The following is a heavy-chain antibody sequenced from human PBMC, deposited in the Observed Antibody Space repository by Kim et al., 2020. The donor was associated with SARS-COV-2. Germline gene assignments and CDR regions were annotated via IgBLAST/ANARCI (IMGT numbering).Heavy chain of an antibody. V-gene: IGHV3-21*06. CDR2: ISSGRPKI. Sequence: GGSLRLSCAASGFTFSSYSMNWVRQAPGKGLEWVSSISSGRPKIYYADSVRGRFNVSRDDGNNSLYLEMNSLRAEDTAVYHCTGDLLPIAADGIIFDSGGRGTLVIVSS. J-gene: IGHJ4*02. CDR3: TGDLLPIAADGIIFDS. CDR1: GFTFSSYS. D-gene: IGHD6-13*01.